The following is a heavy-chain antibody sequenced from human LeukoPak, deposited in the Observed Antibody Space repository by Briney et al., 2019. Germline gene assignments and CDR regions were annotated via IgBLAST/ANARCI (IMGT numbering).Heavy chain of an antibody. J-gene: IGHJ4*02. V-gene: IGHV3-30*18. CDR2: ISYDGSNK. CDR3: AKEISGSYYSGYYFDY. Sequence: QSGGSLRLSCAASGFTFSSYGMPWVRQAPGKGLEWVAVISYDGSNKYYADSVKGRFTISRDNSKNTLYLQMNSLRAEDTAVYYCAKEISGSYYSGYYFDYWGQGTLVTVSS. CDR1: GFTFSSYG. D-gene: IGHD1-26*01.